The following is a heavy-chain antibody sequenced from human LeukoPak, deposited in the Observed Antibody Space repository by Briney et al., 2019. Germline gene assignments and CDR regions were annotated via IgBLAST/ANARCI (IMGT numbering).Heavy chain of an antibody. CDR3: AKAQGGPIQQWLVRSVPIVGFDY. J-gene: IGHJ4*02. CDR2: ISGSGGST. D-gene: IGHD6-19*01. CDR1: GFTFSSYA. V-gene: IGHV3-23*01. Sequence: PGGSLRLSCAASGFTFSSYAMSWVRQAPGKGLEWVSAISGSGGSTYYADSVKGRFTISRDNSKNTLYLQMNSLRAEDTAVYYCAKAQGGPIQQWLVRSVPIVGFDYWGQGTLVTVSS.